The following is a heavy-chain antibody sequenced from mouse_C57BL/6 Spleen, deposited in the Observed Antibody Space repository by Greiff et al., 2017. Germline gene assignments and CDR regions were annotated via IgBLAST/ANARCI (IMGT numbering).Heavy chain of an antibody. Sequence: QVQLQQPGTELVKPGASVKLSCKASGYTFTSYWMHWVKQRPGQGLEWIGNINPSNGGTNYNEKFKSKATLTVDKSSSTAYMQLSSLTSEDSAVYDCARGHYDYDDEFAYWGQGTLVTVSA. CDR3: ARGHYDYDDEFAY. V-gene: IGHV1-53*01. CDR1: GYTFTSYW. CDR2: INPSNGGT. J-gene: IGHJ3*01. D-gene: IGHD2-4*01.